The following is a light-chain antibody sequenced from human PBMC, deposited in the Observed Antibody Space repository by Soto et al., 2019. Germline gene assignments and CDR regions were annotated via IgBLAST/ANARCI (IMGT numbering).Light chain of an antibody. CDR1: SSDVGGYNY. Sequence: QAVVTQPASVSGSPGQSITISCTGTSSDVGGYNYVSWYQQHPGKAPKLMIYEVSNRPSGVSNRFSGSKSGNTASLTISGLQAEDEADYYCSSYTSSSTPGFGGGTQLTVL. J-gene: IGLJ3*02. V-gene: IGLV2-14*01. CDR2: EVS. CDR3: SSYTSSSTPG.